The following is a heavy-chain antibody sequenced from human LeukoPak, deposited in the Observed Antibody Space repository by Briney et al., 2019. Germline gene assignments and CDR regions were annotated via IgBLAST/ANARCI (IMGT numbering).Heavy chain of an antibody. V-gene: IGHV4-39*07. CDR3: VRGLAVAGFRVAFDY. J-gene: IGHJ4*02. CDR2: IYYSGTT. CDR1: GGSISSTSYY. Sequence: SETLSLTCTVSGGSISSTSYYWSWIRQPAGKGLEWIGRIYYSGTTYYNLYLKTRVAISRDTSKNQFSLRLTYVTAADTAVYYCVRGLAVAGFRVAFDYWGQGNLVTVSS. D-gene: IGHD6-19*01.